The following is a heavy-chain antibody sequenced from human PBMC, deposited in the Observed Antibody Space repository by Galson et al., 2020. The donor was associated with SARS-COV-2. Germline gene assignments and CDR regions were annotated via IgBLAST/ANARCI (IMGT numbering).Heavy chain of an antibody. V-gene: IGHV4-34*01. CDR3: ARGEDIVVVPAAMFMLTSSAWFDP. Sequence: SQTLSLTCAVYGGSFSGYYWSWIRQPPGKGLEWIGEINHSGSTNYNPSLKSRVTISVDTSKNQFSLKLSSVTAADTAVYYCARGEDIVVVPAAMFMLTSSAWFDPWGQGTLVTVSS. D-gene: IGHD2-2*01. J-gene: IGHJ5*02. CDR2: INHSGST. CDR1: GGSFSGYY.